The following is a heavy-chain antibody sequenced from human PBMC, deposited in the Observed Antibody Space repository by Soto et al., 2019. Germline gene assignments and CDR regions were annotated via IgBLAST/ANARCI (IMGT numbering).Heavy chain of an antibody. CDR1: GGTFSSYA. Sequence: SVKVSCKASGGTFSSYAISWVRQAPGQGLEWMGGIIPIFGTANYAQKFQGRVTITADESTSTAYMELSSLRSEDTAVYYCARGHSRALMRATLYYFDYWGQGTLVTVSS. CDR2: IIPIFGTA. CDR3: ARGHSRALMRATLYYFDY. J-gene: IGHJ4*02. V-gene: IGHV1-69*13. D-gene: IGHD1-26*01.